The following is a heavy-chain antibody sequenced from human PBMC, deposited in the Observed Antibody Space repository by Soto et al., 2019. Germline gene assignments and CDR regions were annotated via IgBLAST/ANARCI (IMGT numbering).Heavy chain of an antibody. J-gene: IGHJ4*02. Sequence: QVQLQQWGAGLLKPSETLSLTCAVYGGSFSGYYWSWIRQPPGKGLEWIGEINHSGSTNYNPSLKSRVTISVDTSNNQFSLKLSSVTAADTAVYYCARSQRKYCSSTSCYLDYWGQGTLVTVSS. CDR3: ARSQRKYCSSTSCYLDY. CDR2: INHSGST. D-gene: IGHD2-2*01. V-gene: IGHV4-34*01. CDR1: GGSFSGYY.